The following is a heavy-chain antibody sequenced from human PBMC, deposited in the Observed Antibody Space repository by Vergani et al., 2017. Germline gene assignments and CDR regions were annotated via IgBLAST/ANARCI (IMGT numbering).Heavy chain of an antibody. CDR1: GGSITSSSYY. CDR2: IYHSGGA. Sequence: QLHLQESGPGLVKPLETLSLTCTVSGGSITSSSYYWGWIRQPPGKGLEWIGNIYHSGGAYYNPSLKGRVTISVDTSKNQFSLEVTSVTAADTAIYFCARTESFILRYFHWALWGQGTLVTVSS. V-gene: IGHV4-39*01. CDR3: ARTESFILRYFHWAL. D-gene: IGHD3-9*01. J-gene: IGHJ4*02.